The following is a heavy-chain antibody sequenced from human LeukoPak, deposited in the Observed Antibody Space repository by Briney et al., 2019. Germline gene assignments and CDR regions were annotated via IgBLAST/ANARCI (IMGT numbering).Heavy chain of an antibody. Sequence: ASVKVSCKGSGYTFTSYDINWVRQATGQGLEWMGWISPKSGDTGYAQKFQGRITITRNTPLSTVYMEVNSLRAEDTAVYYCARYGPLDDYVWGSYRSTDNWFDPWGQGTLVTVSS. CDR3: ARYGPLDDYVWGSYRSTDNWFDP. CDR1: GYTFTSYD. D-gene: IGHD3-16*02. CDR2: ISPKSGDT. J-gene: IGHJ5*02. V-gene: IGHV1-8*01.